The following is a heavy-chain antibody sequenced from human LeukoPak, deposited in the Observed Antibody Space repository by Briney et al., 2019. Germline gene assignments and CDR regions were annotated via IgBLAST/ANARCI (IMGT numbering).Heavy chain of an antibody. V-gene: IGHV3-21*04. J-gene: IGHJ4*02. Sequence: PGGSLRLSCAASGFTFSSYSMNWVRQAPGKGLEWVSSISSSSSYIYYADSVKGRFTISRDNAKNSLYLQMNSLRAEDTAVYYCAKDQWTTVVRDLEYWGQGILVTVSS. D-gene: IGHD4-23*01. CDR1: GFTFSSYS. CDR2: ISSSSSYI. CDR3: AKDQWTTVVRDLEY.